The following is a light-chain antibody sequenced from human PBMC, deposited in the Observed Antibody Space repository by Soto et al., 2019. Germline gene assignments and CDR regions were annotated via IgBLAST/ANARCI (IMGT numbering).Light chain of an antibody. CDR3: QSADSSGTLYV. CDR2: KDS. J-gene: IGLJ1*01. CDR1: ALPKQY. V-gene: IGLV3-25*02. Sequence: SYELTQPPSVSVSPGQTARITCSGDALPKQYAYWYQQKPGQAPVLVIYKDSERPSGIPERFSGSSSGTTVTLTISGVQAXXXXDYYCQSADSSGTLYVFGTGTKLTVL.